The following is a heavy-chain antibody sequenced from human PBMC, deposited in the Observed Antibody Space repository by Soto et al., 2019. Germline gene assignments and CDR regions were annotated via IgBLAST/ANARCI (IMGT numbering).Heavy chain of an antibody. CDR2: ISYDGSNK. J-gene: IGHJ4*02. CDR1: GFTFSSYA. Sequence: QVQLVESGGGVVQPGRSLRLSCAASGFTFSSYAMHWVRQAPGTGLEWVAVISYDGSNKYYADSVKGRFTISTENSKNTLYLEMNGMTAEDTAVYYCARESTVTNPWDYWGEGTPVTVSS. CDR3: ARESTVTNPWDY. V-gene: IGHV3-30-3*01. D-gene: IGHD4-17*01.